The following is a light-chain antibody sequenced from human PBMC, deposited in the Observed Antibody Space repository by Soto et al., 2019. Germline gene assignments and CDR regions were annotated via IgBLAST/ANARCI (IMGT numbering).Light chain of an antibody. V-gene: IGKV1-13*02. J-gene: IGKJ1*01. Sequence: IQMTHSPSSPSASLGDRVTITCRASQGISSALAWYQQKPGKAPKLLIFDASSLESGVPSRFSGSGSGTDFTLTISSLQPEDFATYYCQHYNSYSEAFGQGTKVDIK. CDR3: QHYNSYSEA. CDR1: QGISSA. CDR2: DAS.